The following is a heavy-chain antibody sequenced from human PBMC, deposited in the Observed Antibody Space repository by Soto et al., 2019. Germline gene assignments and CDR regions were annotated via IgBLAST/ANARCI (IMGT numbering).Heavy chain of an antibody. CDR3: ARGSVVVVAATPSYYGMDV. J-gene: IGHJ6*02. CDR1: GGTFSSYA. CDR2: IIPIFGTA. D-gene: IGHD2-15*01. V-gene: IGHV1-69*12. Sequence: QVQLVQSGAEVKKPGSSVKVSCKASGGTFSSYAISWVRQAPGQGLEWMGGIIPIFGTANYAQKFQGRVTITADECTSTAYMELSSLRCEDTAVYYCARGSVVVVAATPSYYGMDVWGQGTTVTVSS.